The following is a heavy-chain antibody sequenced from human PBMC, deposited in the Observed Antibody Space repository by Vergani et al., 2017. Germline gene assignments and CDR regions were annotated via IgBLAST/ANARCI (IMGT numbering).Heavy chain of an antibody. J-gene: IGHJ4*02. CDR2: ISWNSGSI. Sequence: VQLVESGGGLVQPGRSLRLSCAASGFTFDDYAMHWVRQAPGKGLEWVSGISWNSGSIGYADSVKGRFTISRDNAKNSLYLQMNSLRAEDTALYYCAKGYTPRIAVAEDYWGQGTLVTVSS. V-gene: IGHV3-9*01. D-gene: IGHD6-19*01. CDR1: GFTFDDYA. CDR3: AKGYTPRIAVAEDY.